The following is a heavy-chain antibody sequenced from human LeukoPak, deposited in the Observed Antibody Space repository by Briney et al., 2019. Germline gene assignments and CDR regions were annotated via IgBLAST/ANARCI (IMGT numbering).Heavy chain of an antibody. CDR2: IIPIFGTA. J-gene: IGHJ4*02. CDR1: GGTFSSYA. D-gene: IGHD5-12*01. V-gene: IGHV1-69*13. CDR3: ARRLGYDRPYDY. Sequence: ASVKVSCKASGGTFSSYAISWVRQAPGQGLEWMGGIIPIFGTANYAQKFQGRVTITADESTSTAYMELSSPRSEDTAVYYCARRLGYDRPYDYWGQGTLVTVSS.